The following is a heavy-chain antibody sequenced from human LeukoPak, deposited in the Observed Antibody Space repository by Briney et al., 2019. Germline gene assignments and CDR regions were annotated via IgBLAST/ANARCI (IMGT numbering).Heavy chain of an antibody. V-gene: IGHV3-7*01. D-gene: IGHD2/OR15-2a*01. CDR1: GFTFSSYW. CDR2: IKQDGSEK. J-gene: IGHJ4*02. Sequence: GGSLRLSCAASGFTFSSYWMSWVRQAPGKGLEGVANIKQDGSEKYYVDSVKGRFTISRDNAKNSLYLQMNSLRAEDTAVYYCASKRTTYYFDYWGQGTLVTVSS. CDR3: ASKRTTYYFDY.